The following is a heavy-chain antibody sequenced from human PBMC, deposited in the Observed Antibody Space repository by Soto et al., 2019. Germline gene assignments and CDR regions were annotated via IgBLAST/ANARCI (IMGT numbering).Heavy chain of an antibody. J-gene: IGHJ4*02. CDR2: ISAGGNTK. CDR3: AKESGGDRYAAYFDI. CDR1: GFTLSNIG. V-gene: IGHV3-30*18. Sequence: QVQLVESGGGVVQPGTSLRLACAASGFTLSNIGMQWVRQAPGKGLEWVAVISAGGNTKYYADSVKGRFTISRDNSKNTLFLQMNSLRTEDTSVYYCAKESGGDRYAAYFDIWGQGTLVTVSA. D-gene: IGHD2-21*01.